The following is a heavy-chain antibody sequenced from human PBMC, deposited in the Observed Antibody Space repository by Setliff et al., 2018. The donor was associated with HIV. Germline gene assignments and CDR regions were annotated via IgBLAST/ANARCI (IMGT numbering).Heavy chain of an antibody. V-gene: IGHV4-31*03. D-gene: IGHD7-27*01. CDR1: GDSINSGDSY. Sequence: SETLSLTCTVSGDSINSGDSYWTWIRHHPGKGLEWIGYIYYSGSTNYNPSLKSRVTISVDSSKNQFFLKLTSVTAADTAMYYCARVSQDLLGAFDIWGQGTMVTVSS. J-gene: IGHJ3*02. CDR2: IYYSGST. CDR3: ARVSQDLLGAFDI.